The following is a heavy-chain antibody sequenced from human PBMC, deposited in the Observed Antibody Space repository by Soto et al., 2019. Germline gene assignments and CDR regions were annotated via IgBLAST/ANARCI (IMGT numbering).Heavy chain of an antibody. CDR3: DRHRIQLWFVNGMDV. CDR1: GGSISSGDYY. CDR2: IYYSGST. Sequence: SETLSLTCTVSGGSISSGDYYWSWIRQPPGKGLEWIGYIYYSGSTYYNPSLKSRVTISVDTSKNQFSLKLSSVTAADTAVYYCDRHRIQLWFVNGMDVWGQGTTVPVYS. V-gene: IGHV4-30-4*01. J-gene: IGHJ6*02. D-gene: IGHD5-18*01.